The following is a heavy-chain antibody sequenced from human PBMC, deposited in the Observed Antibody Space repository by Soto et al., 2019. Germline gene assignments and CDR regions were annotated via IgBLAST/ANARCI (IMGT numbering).Heavy chain of an antibody. CDR2: IYNNGRT. Sequence: PSETLSLTCTVSGGSISSSSWSWIRQPPGRGLEWIGYIYNNGRTDYNPSLKSRVTISVDTSKTHFSLKLSSVTPADTAVYYCARARFCTSTSCYHYFDFWGQGTLVTVSS. D-gene: IGHD2-2*01. V-gene: IGHV4-59*01. CDR1: GGSISSSS. CDR3: ARARFCTSTSCYHYFDF. J-gene: IGHJ4*02.